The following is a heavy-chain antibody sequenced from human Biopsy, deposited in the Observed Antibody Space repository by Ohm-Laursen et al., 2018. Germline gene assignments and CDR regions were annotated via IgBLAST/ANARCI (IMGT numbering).Heavy chain of an antibody. V-gene: IGHV1-24*01. J-gene: IGHJ4*02. D-gene: IGHD1-1*01. CDR1: GYTLTGLS. CDR2: FAPENGKT. Sequence: SVKVSCKVSGYTLTGLSMHWVRQAPGKGLEWMGGFAPENGKTVYAQNFQARVSMTEDTSTDTAYMELRSLRSEDTAVYYCAADINVWNVNYWGQGTQVTVSS. CDR3: AADINVWNVNY.